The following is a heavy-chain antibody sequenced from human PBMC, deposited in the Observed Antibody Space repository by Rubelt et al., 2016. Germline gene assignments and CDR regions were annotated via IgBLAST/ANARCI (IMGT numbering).Heavy chain of an antibody. CDR3: VRGYLSNSFDQ. Sequence: EVHLVESGGGLVQPGGSLRLACAASGFTFSQYWMSWVRQAPGKGPEWVANIRQDSNEKFYVDSVKGRLTVSRDKVRNSLYLQMTRLRAEDTAVYYCVRGYLSNSFDQWGQGTLVTASS. D-gene: IGHD2-21*01. CDR1: GFTFSQYW. J-gene: IGHJ4*02. CDR2: IRQDSNEK. V-gene: IGHV3-7*03.